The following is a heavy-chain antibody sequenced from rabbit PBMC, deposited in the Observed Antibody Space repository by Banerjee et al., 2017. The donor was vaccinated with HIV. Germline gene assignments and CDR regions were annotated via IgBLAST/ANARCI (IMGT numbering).Heavy chain of an antibody. CDR3: ARDGGYIGYSPLDL. D-gene: IGHD7-1*01. V-gene: IGHV1S45*01. CDR1: GFSFSNKYV. J-gene: IGHJ4*01. CDR2: IYDGDGST. Sequence: QEQLEESGGDLVKPEGSLTITCTASGFSFSNKYVMCWVRQAPGKGLELIACIYDGDGSTWYASWAKGRFTISKTSSTTVTLQMTSLTAADTATYFCARDGGYIGYSPLDLWGQGTLVTVS.